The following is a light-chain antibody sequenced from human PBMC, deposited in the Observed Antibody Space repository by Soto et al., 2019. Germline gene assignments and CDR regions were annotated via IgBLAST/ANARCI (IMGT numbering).Light chain of an antibody. CDR2: DNN. J-gene: IGLJ1*01. CDR3: GTWHSDSYV. CDR1: SSSIGSND. V-gene: IGLV1-51*01. Sequence: QSVLTQPPSVSAAPGQKVTIPCSGGSSSIGSNDVCWYQQVPGTAPKVLIYDNNKRPSGIPDRFSGSKSGTSATLGISGLQTGDEVDYYCGTWHSDSYVFGSGTKVTVL.